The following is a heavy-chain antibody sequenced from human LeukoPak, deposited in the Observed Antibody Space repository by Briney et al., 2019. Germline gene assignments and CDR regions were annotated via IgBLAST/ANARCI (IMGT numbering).Heavy chain of an antibody. V-gene: IGHV5-51*01. CDR2: IYPGDSDT. D-gene: IGHD3-22*01. J-gene: IGHJ3*02. CDR3: ARHPLYYYDSSGYYYAMSAFDI. Sequence: GESLKISCKGSGYRFTNHWVAWVRQMPGKGLEWMGIIYPGDSDTRYSPSFQGQVTISADKSISTAYLQWSSLKASDTAMYYCARHPLYYYDSSGYYYAMSAFDIWGQGTMVTVSS. CDR1: GYRFTNHW.